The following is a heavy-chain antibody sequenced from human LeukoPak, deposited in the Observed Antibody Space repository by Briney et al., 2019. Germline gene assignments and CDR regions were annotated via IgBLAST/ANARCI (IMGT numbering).Heavy chain of an antibody. D-gene: IGHD1-1*01. Sequence: GASVKVSCKASGGTFSSYAISWVRQAPGQGLDWMGGIIPIFGTANYAQKFQSRVTITTDESTSTAYMELSSLRSEDPAAYYCARGSRTWTKVQFDPWGQGTLVTVSS. CDR3: ARGSRTWTKVQFDP. CDR2: IIPIFGTA. CDR1: GGTFSSYA. J-gene: IGHJ5*02. V-gene: IGHV1-69*05.